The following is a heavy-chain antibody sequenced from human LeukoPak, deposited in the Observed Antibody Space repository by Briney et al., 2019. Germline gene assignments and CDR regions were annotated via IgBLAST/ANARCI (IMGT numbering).Heavy chain of an antibody. CDR1: GFPFDEHG. Sequence: PGGSLRLSCTASGFPFDEHGMSWVRQAPGKGLEWVSAINWSGRRTCYADPLRGRFTISRDNAKNSLYLQVDSLRAEDTDLYYCARAPITSPFYFDYWGRGTLVTVSS. V-gene: IGHV3-20*04. D-gene: IGHD2-2*01. CDR2: INWSGRRT. CDR3: ARAPITSPFYFDY. J-gene: IGHJ4*02.